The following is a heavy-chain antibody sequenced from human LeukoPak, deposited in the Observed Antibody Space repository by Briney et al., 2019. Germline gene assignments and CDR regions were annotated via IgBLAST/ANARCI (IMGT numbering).Heavy chain of an antibody. CDR1: GFTFRIYG. D-gene: IGHD6-13*01. Sequence: GGSLRLSCAASGFTFRIYGMTWVRQAPGQGLEWVSGIGGSGGITYYADSVKGRFTISRDNSENTMYLQMNSLRAEDTAVYYCAKHSGYSFGYVDSWGQGTLVTVSS. J-gene: IGHJ4*02. CDR3: AKHSGYSFGYVDS. CDR2: IGGSGGIT. V-gene: IGHV3-23*01.